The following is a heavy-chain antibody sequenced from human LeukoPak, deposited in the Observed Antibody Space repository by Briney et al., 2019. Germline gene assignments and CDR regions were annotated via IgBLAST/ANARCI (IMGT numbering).Heavy chain of an antibody. CDR3: AREEHDYVWGSYRYYYYYGIDV. V-gene: IGHV3-30*03. CDR2: ISFDGSNE. Sequence: GGSLRLSCAASGFTSSSYGMHWVRQSPGRGLEWLSFISFDGSNEFYADSLKGRFTISRDNSKDTLYLQMNSLRAEDTALYYCAREEHDYVWGSYRYYYYYGIDVWGQGTTVTVSS. J-gene: IGHJ6*02. D-gene: IGHD3-16*02. CDR1: GFTSSSYG.